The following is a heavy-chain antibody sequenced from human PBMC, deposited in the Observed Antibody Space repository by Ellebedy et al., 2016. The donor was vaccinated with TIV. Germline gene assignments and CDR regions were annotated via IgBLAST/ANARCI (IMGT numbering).Heavy chain of an antibody. CDR2: IKSKTDGGTT. J-gene: IGHJ3*02. CDR1: GFTFSNAW. Sequence: PGGSLRLSCAASGFTFSNAWMSWVRQAPGKGLEWVGRIKSKTDGGTTDYAAPVKGRFTISRDDSKNTLYLQMNSLKTEDTAVYYCTTDSGWSTLAFDIWGQGTMVTVSS. V-gene: IGHV3-15*01. D-gene: IGHD6-19*01. CDR3: TTDSGWSTLAFDI.